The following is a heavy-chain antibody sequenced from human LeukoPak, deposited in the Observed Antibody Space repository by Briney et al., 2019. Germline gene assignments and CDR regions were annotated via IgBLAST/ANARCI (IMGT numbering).Heavy chain of an antibody. V-gene: IGHV3-15*01. CDR2: IKSKTDGGTT. CDR1: GFTFSNAW. D-gene: IGHD6-19*01. Sequence: GGSLRLSCAASGFTFSNAWMSWVRQAPGKGPEWVGRIKSKTDGGTTDYAAPVKGRFTISRDDSKNTLYLQMNSLKTEDTAVYYCTTDRGYSSGWYGYWGRGTLVTVSS. J-gene: IGHJ4*02. CDR3: TTDRGYSSGWYGY.